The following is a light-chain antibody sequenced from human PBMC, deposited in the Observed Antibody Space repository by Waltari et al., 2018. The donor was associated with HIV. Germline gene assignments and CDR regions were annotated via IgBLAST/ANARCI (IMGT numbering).Light chain of an antibody. Sequence: SYVLTQLPSVSVAPGQTARITCGGNNIGSKSVHWYRQKPGQAPVVVVYHDSGRPSGIPERFSGSNSGNTATLTLSRVEAGDEADYYCQVWDSSSHHWVFGGGTKLTVL. CDR2: HDS. J-gene: IGLJ3*02. CDR1: NIGSKS. CDR3: QVWDSSSHHWV. V-gene: IGLV3-21*02.